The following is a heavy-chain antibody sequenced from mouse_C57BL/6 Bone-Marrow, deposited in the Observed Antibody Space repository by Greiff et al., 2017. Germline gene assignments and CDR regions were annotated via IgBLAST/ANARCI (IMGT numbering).Heavy chain of an antibody. V-gene: IGHV1-81*01. Sequence: QVQLQQSGAELARPGASVKLSCKASGYTFTSYGISWVKQRTGQGLEWIGEIYPRSGNTYYNEKFKGKATLTADKSSGTAYMELRSLTSEDSAVYFCASPEAHYYGSSYGAWFAYWGQGTLVTVSA. D-gene: IGHD1-1*01. J-gene: IGHJ3*01. CDR2: IYPRSGNT. CDR1: GYTFTSYG. CDR3: ASPEAHYYGSSYGAWFAY.